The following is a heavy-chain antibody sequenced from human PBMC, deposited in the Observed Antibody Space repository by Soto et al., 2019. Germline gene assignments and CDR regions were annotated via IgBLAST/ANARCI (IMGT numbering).Heavy chain of an antibody. CDR1: GDTVSTNTAA. CDR2: IYYKSRWYN. J-gene: IGHJ6*02. D-gene: IGHD5-12*01. CDR3: ARDWGYDPDPTYYYGMDV. V-gene: IGHV6-1*01. Sequence: PSQTLSLTCAISGDTVSTNTAAWNWIRQSPSRGLEWLGRIYYKSRWYNDYLESLKSRIAIIPDTSRNQFSLQLNSVIPEDTAVYYCARDWGYDPDPTYYYGMDVWGQGTKVTVSS.